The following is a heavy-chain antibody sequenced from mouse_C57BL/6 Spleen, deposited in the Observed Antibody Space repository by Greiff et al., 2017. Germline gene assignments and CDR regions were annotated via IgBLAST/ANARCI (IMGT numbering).Heavy chain of an antibody. J-gene: IGHJ4*01. CDR3: ARQKSLYAMDY. CDR2: ISSGSSTI. D-gene: IGHD1-3*01. V-gene: IGHV5-17*01. Sequence: EVKLMESGGGLVKPGGSLKLSCAASGFTFSDYGMHWVRQAPEKGLEWVAYISSGSSTIYYADTVKGRFTISRDNAKNTLFLQMTSLRSEDTAMYYCARQKSLYAMDYWGQGTSVTVSS. CDR1: GFTFSDYG.